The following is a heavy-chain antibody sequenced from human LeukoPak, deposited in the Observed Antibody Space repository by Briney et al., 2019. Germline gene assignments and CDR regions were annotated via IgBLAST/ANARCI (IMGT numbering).Heavy chain of an antibody. CDR1: GYTFTSYG. V-gene: IGHV1-18*01. Sequence: GASVKVSCKASGYTFTSYGISWVRQAPGQGLEWMGWISAYNGNTNYAQKFQGRVTITTDESTSTAYMELSSLRSEDTAVYYCAREAPRPAGNYDFWSGYSGLDYWGQGTLVTVSS. J-gene: IGHJ4*02. CDR2: ISAYNGNT. D-gene: IGHD3-3*01. CDR3: AREAPRPAGNYDFWSGYSGLDY.